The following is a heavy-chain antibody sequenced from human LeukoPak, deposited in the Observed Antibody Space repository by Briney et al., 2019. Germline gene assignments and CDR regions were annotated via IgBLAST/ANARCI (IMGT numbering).Heavy chain of an antibody. D-gene: IGHD2-21*01. CDR3: ARPMTGLYSFDH. J-gene: IGHJ5*02. Sequence: SGTLSLTCAVSGGSISSNNWWSWVRQPPGKGLEWIGEIYHSGSTNYNPSLKSRVAISVDKSKNQFSLKLSSVTAADTAVYYCARPMTGLYSFDHWGQGTLVTVSS. V-gene: IGHV4-4*02. CDR1: GGSISSNNW. CDR2: IYHSGST.